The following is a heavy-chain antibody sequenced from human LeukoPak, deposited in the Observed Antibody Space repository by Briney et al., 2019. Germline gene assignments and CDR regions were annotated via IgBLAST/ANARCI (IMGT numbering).Heavy chain of an antibody. V-gene: IGHV4-34*01. Sequence: PSETLSLTCAVYGGSFSGYYWSWIRQPPGKGLEWIGEINHSGSTNYNPSLKSRVTISVDTSKNQFSLKLSSVTAADTAVYYCAREDIDGSGLFDYWGQGTLVTVSS. D-gene: IGHD3-10*01. CDR1: GGSFSGYY. CDR2: INHSGST. CDR3: AREDIDGSGLFDY. J-gene: IGHJ4*02.